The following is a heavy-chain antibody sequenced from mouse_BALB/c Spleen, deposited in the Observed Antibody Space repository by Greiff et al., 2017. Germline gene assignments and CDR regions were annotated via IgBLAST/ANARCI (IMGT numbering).Heavy chain of an antibody. Sequence: EVQVVESGGGLVQPGGSRKLSCAASGFTFSSFGMHWVRQAPEKGLEWVAYISSGSSTIYYADTVKGRFTISRDNPKNTLFLQMTSLRSEDTAMYYCARAFYGSSLFDYWGQGTTLTVSS. CDR3: ARAFYGSSLFDY. V-gene: IGHV5-17*02. J-gene: IGHJ2*01. CDR2: ISSGSSTI. CDR1: GFTFSSFG. D-gene: IGHD1-1*01.